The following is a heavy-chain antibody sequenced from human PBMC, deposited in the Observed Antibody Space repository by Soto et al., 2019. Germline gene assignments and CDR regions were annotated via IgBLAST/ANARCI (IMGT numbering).Heavy chain of an antibody. Sequence: QLQLQESGPGLVKPSETLSLPCTVSGGSISSSSYYWGWIRQPPAKGLEWIGSIYYSGSTYYNPSLKSRVTISGDTSKNQVALKLSSVTAADTAVYYWASQRYCSGGSCYVRGFDPWGQGTLVTVSS. V-gene: IGHV4-39*01. CDR1: GGSISSSSYY. J-gene: IGHJ5*02. CDR2: IYYSGST. CDR3: ASQRYCSGGSCYVRGFDP. D-gene: IGHD2-15*01.